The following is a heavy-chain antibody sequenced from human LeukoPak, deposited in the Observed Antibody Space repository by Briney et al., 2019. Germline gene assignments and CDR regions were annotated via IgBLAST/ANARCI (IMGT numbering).Heavy chain of an antibody. CDR3: ARDEAGYYYYGMDV. Sequence: ASVKVSCKASGYTFTSYGISWVRQAPGQGLEWMGWINAYNGNTNYAQKLQGRVTMTTDTSTSTAYMELRSLRSDDTAVYYCARDEAGYYYYGMDVWGQGTTVAVSS. CDR1: GYTFTSYG. CDR2: INAYNGNT. V-gene: IGHV1-18*01. J-gene: IGHJ6*02. D-gene: IGHD6-19*01.